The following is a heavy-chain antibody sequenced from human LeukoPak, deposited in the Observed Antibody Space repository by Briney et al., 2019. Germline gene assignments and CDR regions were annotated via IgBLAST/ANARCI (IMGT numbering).Heavy chain of an antibody. V-gene: IGHV3-53*01. D-gene: IGHD2-2*01. CDR2: IYSGGRT. CDR3: YAGIGPDY. J-gene: IGHJ4*02. Sequence: PRGSLRLSSAAPGYTASSNHTSWVPQAPGKRLDWVSVIYSGGRTYYADSVKGRFTISRDNSKNTLYLQMNSLRAEDTAVYYCYAGIGPDYWGQGTLVTVSS. CDR1: GYTASSNH.